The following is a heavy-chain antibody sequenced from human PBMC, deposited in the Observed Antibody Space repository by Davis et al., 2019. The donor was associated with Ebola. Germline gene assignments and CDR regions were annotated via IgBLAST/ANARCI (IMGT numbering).Heavy chain of an antibody. D-gene: IGHD5-24*01. CDR2: IDWDDDK. CDR1: GFSLSTSGMC. V-gene: IGHV2-70*01. Sequence: SGPTLVKPTQTLTLTCTFSGFSLSTSGMCVSWIRQPPGKALEWLALIDWDDDKFYTTSLATRLTISKDTSKNQVVLTMTNMDPVDAAAYYCARIFADVEMSTGAFDIWGQGTMVTVSS. CDR3: ARIFADVEMSTGAFDI. J-gene: IGHJ3*02.